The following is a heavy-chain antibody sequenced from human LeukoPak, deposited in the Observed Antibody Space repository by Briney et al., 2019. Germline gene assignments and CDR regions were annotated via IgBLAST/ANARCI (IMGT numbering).Heavy chain of an antibody. Sequence: PGGSLRLSCAASGFTFSDYYMSWIRQAPGKGLEWVSYISSSGSTIYYADSVKGRFTISRDNAKNSLYLQMNSLRAEDTAVYYCARVISSTSCYTCNWFDPWGQGTLVTVSS. CDR2: ISSSGSTI. CDR3: ARVISSTSCYTCNWFDP. D-gene: IGHD2-2*02. CDR1: GFTFSDYY. J-gene: IGHJ5*02. V-gene: IGHV3-11*04.